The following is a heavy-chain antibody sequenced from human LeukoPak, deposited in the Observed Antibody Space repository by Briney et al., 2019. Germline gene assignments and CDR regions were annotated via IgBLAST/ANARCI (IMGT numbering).Heavy chain of an antibody. Sequence: GGSLRLSCAASGFTFSSYAMSWVRQAPGKGLEWVSVIYSGGSTYYADSVKGRFTISRDNSKNTLYLQMNSLRAEDTAVYYCARYGYCSGGSCYYYYYGMDVWGQGTTVTVSS. CDR2: IYSGGST. J-gene: IGHJ6*02. D-gene: IGHD2-15*01. CDR1: GFTFSSYA. V-gene: IGHV3-53*01. CDR3: ARYGYCSGGSCYYYYYGMDV.